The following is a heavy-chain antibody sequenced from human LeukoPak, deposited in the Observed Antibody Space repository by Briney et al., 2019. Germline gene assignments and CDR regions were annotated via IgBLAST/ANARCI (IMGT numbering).Heavy chain of an antibody. CDR2: IHYSGST. CDR3: ARGRRTYPSISAAVDLDY. Sequence: ETVPLICTVSGGSISSYYWSWIRQPPGKGLEWIGYIHYSGSTNYNPSLQTRVVISVDTSKNQFSLKLSSVTAADTAVYYCARGRRTYPSISAAVDLDYWGQ. J-gene: IGHJ4*01. CDR1: GGSISSYY. D-gene: IGHD6-13*01. V-gene: IGHV4-59*08.